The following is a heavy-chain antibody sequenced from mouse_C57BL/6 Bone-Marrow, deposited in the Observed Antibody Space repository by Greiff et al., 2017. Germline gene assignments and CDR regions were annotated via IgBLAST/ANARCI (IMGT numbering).Heavy chain of an antibody. CDR1: GFTFSDYG. Sequence: EVQGVESGGGLVQPGGSLKLSCAASGFTFSDYGMAWVRQAPRTGPEWVAFISNLAYSIYYADTVTGRFTIARENAKNTLYLEMSSLRSEDTAMYYCARGFGFAYWGQGTLVTVSA. CDR3: ARGFGFAY. CDR2: ISNLAYSI. V-gene: IGHV5-15*01. J-gene: IGHJ3*01.